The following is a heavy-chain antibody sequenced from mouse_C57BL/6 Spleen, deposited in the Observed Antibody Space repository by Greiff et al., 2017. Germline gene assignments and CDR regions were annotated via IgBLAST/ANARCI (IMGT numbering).Heavy chain of an antibody. J-gene: IGHJ4*01. CDR1: GFTFTDYY. Sequence: EVHLVESGGGLVQPGGSLSLSCAASGFTFTDYYMSWVRQPPGKALEWLGFIRNKANGYTTEYSASVKGRFTISRDNSQSILYLQMNALRAEDSATYYCARYGGYDGNYYAMDYWGQGTSVTVSS. CDR3: ARYGGYDGNYYAMDY. V-gene: IGHV7-3*01. D-gene: IGHD2-2*01. CDR2: IRNKANGYTT.